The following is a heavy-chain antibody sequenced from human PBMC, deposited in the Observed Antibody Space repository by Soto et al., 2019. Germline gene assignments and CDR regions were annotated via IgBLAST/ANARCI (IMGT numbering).Heavy chain of an antibody. CDR3: ARNHRYSSGGYES. J-gene: IGHJ5*01. V-gene: IGHV4-59*01. CDR2: VYYSGGT. D-gene: IGHD6-19*01. Sequence: QVQLQESGPGLVKPSETLSLTCTVSGGSISSYYWTWIRQPPGKGLEWIGYVYYSGGTNYNPSLQSRVTISVDTSKSQFSLNLSSVTAADTAVYYCARNHRYSSGGYESWGQGILVTVSS. CDR1: GGSISSYY.